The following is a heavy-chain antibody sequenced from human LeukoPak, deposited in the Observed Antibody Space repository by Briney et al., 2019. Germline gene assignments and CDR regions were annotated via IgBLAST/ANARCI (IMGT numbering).Heavy chain of an antibody. J-gene: IGHJ4*02. CDR1: GGSFSGYY. CDR3: ARGGRLRIFDY. CDR2: INHSGST. V-gene: IGHV4-34*01. Sequence: PSETLSLTCAVYGGSFSGYYWSWIRQPPGKGLEWIGEINHSGSTNYNLSLKSRVTISVDTSKNQFSLKLSSVTAADTAVYYCARGGRLRIFDYWGQGTLVTVSS. D-gene: IGHD4-17*01.